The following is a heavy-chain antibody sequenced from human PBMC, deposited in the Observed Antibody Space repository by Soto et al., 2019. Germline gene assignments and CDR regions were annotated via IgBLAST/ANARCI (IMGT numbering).Heavy chain of an antibody. Sequence: ASVKVSCKASGYTFTSYYMHWVRQAPGQGLEWMGIINPSGGSTSYAQKFQGRVTMTRDTSTSTVYMELSSLRSEDTAVYYCARISSIAARGNWFDPWGQGTLVTVSS. V-gene: IGHV1-46*01. CDR1: GYTFTSYY. J-gene: IGHJ5*02. CDR2: INPSGGST. D-gene: IGHD6-6*01. CDR3: ARISSIAARGNWFDP.